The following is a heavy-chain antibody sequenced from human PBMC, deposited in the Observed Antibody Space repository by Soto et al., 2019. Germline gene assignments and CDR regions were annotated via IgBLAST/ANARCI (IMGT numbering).Heavy chain of an antibody. D-gene: IGHD3-10*01. CDR2: INPDNGDT. Sequence: QVQLVQSGAEVKKPGASLKVSCKASGYTFSNFGVSWVRQAPGQGLEWIGWINPDNGDTNYGQKFQGRATMTTDTYTTPAYMEVRGMRSDDTAVYYCARAVRGSAYLDYYVDVWGEGTTVTVSS. CDR1: GYTFSNFG. J-gene: IGHJ6*03. V-gene: IGHV1-18*01. CDR3: ARAVRGSAYLDYYVDV.